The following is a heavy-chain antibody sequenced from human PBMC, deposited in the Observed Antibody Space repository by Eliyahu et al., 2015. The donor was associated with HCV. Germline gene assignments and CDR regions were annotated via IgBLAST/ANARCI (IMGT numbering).Heavy chain of an antibody. V-gene: IGHV1-46*01. CDR2: VNPTARST. D-gene: IGHD4-23*01. CDR1: GXXFXSYX. CDR3: TGQGGTSDFDY. Sequence: QVQLVQSGAEVXRPGAXVKVSCKASGXXFXSYXIHWVRQAPGQGLEWMGIVNPTARSTKYAQKFRGRVTMTRDTSTSTVYMELSSLRSEDTAVYYCTGQGGTSDFDYWGQGTLVTVSS. J-gene: IGHJ4*02.